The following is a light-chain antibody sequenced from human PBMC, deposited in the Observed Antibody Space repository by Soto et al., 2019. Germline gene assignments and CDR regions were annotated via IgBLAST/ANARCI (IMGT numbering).Light chain of an antibody. CDR2: DAS. Sequence: EIVLTQSPGTLSLSPGERATLSCRASQSVSSSYLAWYQQKPGQAPRLVIYDASNRATGIPERFSGSGSGTDFTLTISRLEPEDFAVYYCQRYGGSPYTFGQGTKLEIK. V-gene: IGKV3-20*01. CDR3: QRYGGSPYT. J-gene: IGKJ2*01. CDR1: QSVSSSY.